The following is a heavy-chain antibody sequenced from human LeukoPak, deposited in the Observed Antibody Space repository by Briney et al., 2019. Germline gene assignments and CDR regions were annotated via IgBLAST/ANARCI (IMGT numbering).Heavy chain of an antibody. J-gene: IGHJ4*02. CDR2: LSGSGDST. CDR3: AKVGQDYYSSGTYWYYFEY. CDR1: GFTFSDYG. Sequence: GGSLRLSCAASGFTFSDYGMSWVRQAPGKGLEWVASLSGSGDSTYYADSVKGRFTISRDNAKNSLYLQMNSLRAEDTALYYCAKVGQDYYSSGTYWYYFEYWGQGTLVTVSS. D-gene: IGHD3-10*01. V-gene: IGHV3-23*01.